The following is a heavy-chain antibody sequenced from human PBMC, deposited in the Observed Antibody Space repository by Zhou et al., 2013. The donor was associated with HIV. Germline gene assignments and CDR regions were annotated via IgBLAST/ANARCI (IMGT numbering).Heavy chain of an antibody. Sequence: QVQLQASGPRLVKSSETLSLTCAVSGYSISSGYYWGWIRQSPGQGLEWIGSMYHSGSTYYNPSLKSRVTIAGDTPKNQFSLKLSSVTAADTAMYYCVRWFGQLFYYGMDVWGQGTTVTVSS. J-gene: IGHJ6*02. V-gene: IGHV4-38-2*01. CDR1: GYSISSGYY. CDR2: MYHSGST. D-gene: IGHD3-10*01. CDR3: VRWFGQLFYYGMDV.